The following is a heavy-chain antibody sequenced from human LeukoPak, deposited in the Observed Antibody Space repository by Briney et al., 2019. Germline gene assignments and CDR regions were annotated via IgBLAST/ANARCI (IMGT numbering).Heavy chain of an antibody. Sequence: GASVKVSCKASGGTFSSYAISWVRQAPGQGLEWMGGFIPIFGTANYAQKFQGRVTITADESMSTAYMELSSLRSEDTAVYYCARGTAMVGLDYWGQGTLVTVSS. CDR2: FIPIFGTA. J-gene: IGHJ4*02. D-gene: IGHD5-18*01. CDR3: ARGTAMVGLDY. CDR1: GGTFSSYA. V-gene: IGHV1-69*13.